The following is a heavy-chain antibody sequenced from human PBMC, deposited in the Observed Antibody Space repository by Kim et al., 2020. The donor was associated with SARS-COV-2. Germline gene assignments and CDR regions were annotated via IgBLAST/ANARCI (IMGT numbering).Heavy chain of an antibody. CDR2: IYYSGST. J-gene: IGHJ6*01. Sequence: SETLSLTCTVSGGSISSYYWSWIRQPPGKGLEWIGYIYYSGSTNYNPSLKSRVTISVDTSKNQFSLKLSSVTAADTAVYYCARDRDGDYVGPNNYYYYYG. CDR3: ARDRDGDYVGPNNYYYYYG. D-gene: IGHD4-17*01. V-gene: IGHV4-59*13. CDR1: GGSISSYY.